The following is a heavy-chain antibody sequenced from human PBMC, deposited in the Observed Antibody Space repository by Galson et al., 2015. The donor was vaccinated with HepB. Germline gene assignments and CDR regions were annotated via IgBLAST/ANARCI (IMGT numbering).Heavy chain of an antibody. Sequence: SGAEVKKPGESLKISCKGSGYSFTSYWIGWVRQMPGKGLEWMGIIYPGDSDTRYSPSFQGQVTISADKSISTAYLQWSSLKASDTAMYYYARQESWYGVVTNWFDPWGQGTLVTVSS. CDR3: ARQESWYGVVTNWFDP. J-gene: IGHJ5*02. D-gene: IGHD3-3*01. CDR2: IYPGDSDT. CDR1: GYSFTSYW. V-gene: IGHV5-51*01.